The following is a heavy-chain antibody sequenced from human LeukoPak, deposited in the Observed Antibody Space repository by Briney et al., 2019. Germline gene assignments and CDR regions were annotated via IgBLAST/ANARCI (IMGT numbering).Heavy chain of an antibody. CDR2: IRYDGSNK. CDR1: GFTFSSYG. Sequence: PGGSLRLSCAASGFTFSSYGMHWVRQAPGKGLEWVAFIRYDGSNKYYADSVKGRFTISRDNSKNTLYLQMNSLRAEDTAVYYCAAIGYCSSTSCYGDAFDIWGQGTMVTVSS. J-gene: IGHJ3*02. V-gene: IGHV3-30*02. CDR3: AAIGYCSSTSCYGDAFDI. D-gene: IGHD2-2*01.